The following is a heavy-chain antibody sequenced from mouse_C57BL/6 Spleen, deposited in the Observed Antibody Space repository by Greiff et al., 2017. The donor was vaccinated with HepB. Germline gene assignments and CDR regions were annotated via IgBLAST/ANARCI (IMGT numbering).Heavy chain of an antibody. CDR1: GFSLTSYG. D-gene: IGHD1-1*01. J-gene: IGHJ3*01. V-gene: IGHV2-6-1*01. CDR3: ARHNGSSPFAY. Sequence: QVHVKQSGPGLVAPSQSLSITCTVSGFSLTSYGVHWVRQPPGKGLEWLVVIWSDGSTTYNSALKSRLSISKDNSKSQVFLKMNSLQTDDTAMYYCARHNGSSPFAYWGQGTLVTVSA. CDR2: IWSDGST.